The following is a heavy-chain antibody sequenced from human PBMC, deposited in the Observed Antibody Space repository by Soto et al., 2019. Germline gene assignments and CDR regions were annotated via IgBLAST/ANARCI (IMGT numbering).Heavy chain of an antibody. CDR2: IRGDGDTT. CDR1: GFTFTNYA. V-gene: IGHV3-23*01. Sequence: GGSLRLSCAASGFTFTNYAMSWVRQAPGEGLEWVSTIRGDGDTTDYADSVRGRFTISRDNSKNTLYFQMNSLRAEDTAVYYCAKDTSSMLRGIGSLFDYWGQGTPVTVSS. J-gene: IGHJ4*02. D-gene: IGHD3-10*01. CDR3: AKDTSSMLRGIGSLFDY.